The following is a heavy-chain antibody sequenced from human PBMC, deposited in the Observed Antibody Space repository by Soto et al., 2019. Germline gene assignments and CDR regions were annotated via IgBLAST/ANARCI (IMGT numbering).Heavy chain of an antibody. CDR3: AKGSVGIAAPKY. CDR1: GFTFGSYA. D-gene: IGHD2-15*01. Sequence: PGGSLRLSCAASGFTFGSYAMSWVRQAPGKGLEWVSAISASGGSTYYADSVKGRFTISRDNSKNTLHLQMNSLRAEDTAVYYSAKGSVGIAAPKYRGQGTLVTVSS. CDR2: ISASGGST. V-gene: IGHV3-23*01. J-gene: IGHJ4*02.